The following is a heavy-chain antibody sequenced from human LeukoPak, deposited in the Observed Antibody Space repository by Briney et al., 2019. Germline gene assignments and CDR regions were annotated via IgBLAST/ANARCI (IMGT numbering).Heavy chain of an antibody. CDR1: GFTFSSYS. D-gene: IGHD5-18*01. V-gene: IGHV3-21*01. Sequence: PGGSLRLSCAASGFTFSSYSMNWVRQAPGKGLEWVSSISSSSSYIYYADSVKGRFTISRDNAKNSLYLQMNSLRAEDTAVYYCARWKFMVTMTYFDYWGQGTLVTVSS. J-gene: IGHJ4*02. CDR3: ARWKFMVTMTYFDY. CDR2: ISSSSSYI.